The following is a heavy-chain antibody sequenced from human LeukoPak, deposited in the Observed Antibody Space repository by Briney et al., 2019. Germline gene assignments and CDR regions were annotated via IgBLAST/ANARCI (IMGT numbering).Heavy chain of an antibody. D-gene: IGHD3-10*01. CDR1: RGSISSYY. Sequence: SETLSLTCTVSRGSISSYYWSWIRQPPGKGLEWIGYIYYTGGTNYNPSLKSRVTMSVDTSKNQFSLKLSSVTAADTAVYYCARSGFGELFAFDIWGQGTMVTVSS. J-gene: IGHJ3*02. CDR2: IYYTGGT. CDR3: ARSGFGELFAFDI. V-gene: IGHV4-59*08.